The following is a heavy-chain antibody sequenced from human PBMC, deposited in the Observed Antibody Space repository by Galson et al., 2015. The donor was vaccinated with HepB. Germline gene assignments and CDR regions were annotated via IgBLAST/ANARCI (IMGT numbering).Heavy chain of an antibody. CDR3: ARVGDLDGYIESADY. D-gene: IGHD5-24*01. CDR1: GFTFSSYW. V-gene: IGHV3-7*03. Sequence: SLRLSCAASGFTFSSYWMSWVRQAPGKGLEWVANIKQDGSEKYYVDPVKGRFTISRDNAKNSLYLQMNSLRAEDTAVYYCARVGDLDGYIESADYWGQGTLVTVSS. J-gene: IGHJ4*02. CDR2: IKQDGSEK.